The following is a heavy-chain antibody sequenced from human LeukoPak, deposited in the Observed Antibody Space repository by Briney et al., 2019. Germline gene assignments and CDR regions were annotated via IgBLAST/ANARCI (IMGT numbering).Heavy chain of an antibody. CDR2: IIPIFGTA. J-gene: IGHJ4*02. V-gene: IGHV1-69*05. CDR3: ARHRYNWNDGSFDY. CDR1: RYTFTGYY. Sequence: ASVNVSCKASRYTFTGYYMHWVRQAPGQGLEWMGGIIPIFGTANYAQKFQGRVTITTDESTSTAYMELSSLRSEDTAVYYCARHRYNWNDGSFDYWGQGTLVTVSS. D-gene: IGHD1-1*01.